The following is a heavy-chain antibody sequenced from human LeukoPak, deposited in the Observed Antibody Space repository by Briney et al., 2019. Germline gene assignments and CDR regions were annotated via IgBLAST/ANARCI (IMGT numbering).Heavy chain of an antibody. CDR1: GFTFSSYA. CDR3: ARFPRWRLGPYFDY. Sequence: GGSLRLSCAASGFTFSSYAMHWVRQAPGKGLEWVAVISYDGSNKYYADSVKGRFTISRDNSKNTLYLQMNSLRAEDTAVYYCARFPRWRLGPYFDYWGQGTLVTVSS. V-gene: IGHV3-30*04. J-gene: IGHJ4*02. D-gene: IGHD4-23*01. CDR2: ISYDGSNK.